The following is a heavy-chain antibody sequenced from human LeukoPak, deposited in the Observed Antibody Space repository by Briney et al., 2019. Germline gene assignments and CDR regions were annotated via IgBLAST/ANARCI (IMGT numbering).Heavy chain of an antibody. V-gene: IGHV1-2*06. CDR2: INPNSGGT. CDR3: ARGGSYSSSWYYMDV. J-gene: IGHJ6*03. Sequence: ASVKVSCKASGYTFTGYYMHWVRQAPGQGLEWMGRINPNSGGTNYAQKFQGRVTMIRDTSISTAYMELSRLRSDDTAVYYCARGGSYSSSWYYMDVWGKGTTVTVSS. D-gene: IGHD6-13*01. CDR1: GYTFTGYY.